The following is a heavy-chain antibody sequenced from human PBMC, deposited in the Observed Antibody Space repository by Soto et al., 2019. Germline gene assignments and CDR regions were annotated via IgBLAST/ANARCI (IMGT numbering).Heavy chain of an antibody. J-gene: IGHJ1*01. CDR2: IIPVFGRP. Sequence: QVQLVQSGAELKKPGSSVKVSCKASGGTFSSFGISWVRQAPGQGLEWMGGIIPVFGRPNYAQRFRGRLTSTADESTNTCYMELIELGSDDTAVYYCAREGSGYNFWGQGTQVTVSS. CDR1: GGTFSSFG. CDR3: AREGSGYNF. V-gene: IGHV1-69*01. D-gene: IGHD5-12*01.